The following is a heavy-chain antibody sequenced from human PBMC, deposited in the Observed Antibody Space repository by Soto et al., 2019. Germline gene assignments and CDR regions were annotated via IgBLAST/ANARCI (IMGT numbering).Heavy chain of an antibody. CDR1: GGSISSYY. Sequence: SETLSLTCTFSGGSISSYYWSWIRQPPGKGLEWIGYIYYSGSTNYNPSLKSRVTISVDTSKNQFSLKLSSVTAADTAVYYCARDRGYYGSGSYYHYYYGMDVWGQGTTVTVSS. V-gene: IGHV4-59*01. D-gene: IGHD3-10*01. CDR2: IYYSGST. CDR3: ARDRGYYGSGSYYHYYYGMDV. J-gene: IGHJ6*02.